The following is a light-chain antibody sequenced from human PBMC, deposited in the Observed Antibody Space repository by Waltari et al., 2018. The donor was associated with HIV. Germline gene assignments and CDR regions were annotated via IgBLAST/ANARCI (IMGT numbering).Light chain of an antibody. CDR1: ISNIGSNS. CDR2: SNN. Sequence: QSVLTQPTSASGTPGQKITISCSGNISNIGSNSVNWYQQFSGAAPKLLIFSNNQRPSGVPARFSGSKSGSAASLAISGLHSDDEAIYHCATWDDTLSGPVFGEGTKLTVL. V-gene: IGLV1-44*01. J-gene: IGLJ3*02. CDR3: ATWDDTLSGPV.